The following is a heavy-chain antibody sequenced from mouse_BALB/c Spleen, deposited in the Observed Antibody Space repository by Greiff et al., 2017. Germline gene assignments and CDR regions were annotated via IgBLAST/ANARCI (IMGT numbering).Heavy chain of an antibody. CDR3: TREDYGSSSYWYFDV. J-gene: IGHJ1*01. Sequence: LQQPGSELVRPGASVKLSCKASGYTFTSYWMHWVKQRPGQGLEWIGNIYPGSGSTNYDEKFKSKATLTVDTSSSTAYMQLSSLTSEDSAVYYCTREDYGSSSYWYFDVWGAGTTVTVSS. V-gene: IGHV1S22*01. CDR2: IYPGSGST. CDR1: GYTFTSYW. D-gene: IGHD1-1*01.